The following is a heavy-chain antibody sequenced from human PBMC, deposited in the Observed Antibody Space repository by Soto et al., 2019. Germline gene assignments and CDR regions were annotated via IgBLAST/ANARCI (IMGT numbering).Heavy chain of an antibody. Sequence: GGSLRLSCAASGFTFSSYEMIWVRQAPGKGLEWVSYISGSGCTSDGGPTIHYADSVKGRFTISRNNAKNSLYLQMNSLRVEDTAVYYCARVSQSFIEYFQHWGQGTLVTVS. D-gene: IGHD3-16*02. CDR1: GFTFSSYE. CDR2: ISGSGCTSDGGPTI. V-gene: IGHV3-48*03. CDR3: ARVSQSFIEYFQH. J-gene: IGHJ1*01.